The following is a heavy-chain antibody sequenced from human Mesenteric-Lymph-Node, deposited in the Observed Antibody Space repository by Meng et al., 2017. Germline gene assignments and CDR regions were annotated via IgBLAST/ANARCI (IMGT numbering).Heavy chain of an antibody. J-gene: IGHJ5*02. V-gene: IGHV1-3*01. CDR2: INAGNGNT. Sequence: QVHLVQSGAEVKKPGASVKVSCKASGYTFTTYAIHWVRQAPGQRLEWMGWINAGNGNTRYSQKFQGRVSITRDTSASTAYMELSSLRSEDTAVYYCARCIAVAGNWFDPWGQGTLATVSS. D-gene: IGHD6-19*01. CDR1: GYTFTTYA. CDR3: ARCIAVAGNWFDP.